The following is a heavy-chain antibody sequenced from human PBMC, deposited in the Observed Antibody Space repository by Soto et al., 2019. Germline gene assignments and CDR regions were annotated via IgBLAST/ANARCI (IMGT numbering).Heavy chain of an antibody. CDR1: GFTLNGYW. V-gene: IGHV3-74*01. D-gene: IGHD1-1*01. Sequence: EVQLVESGGGLVQPGGSLRLSCAASGFTLNGYWMHWVRQAPGKGLVWVARINGDGSSTSYADSVKGRFTISRDNAKNTLYIQMNSLRAEDTAVYYCVRGNDGYGTFDYWGQGTLVTVSS. CDR2: INGDGSST. J-gene: IGHJ4*02. CDR3: VRGNDGYGTFDY.